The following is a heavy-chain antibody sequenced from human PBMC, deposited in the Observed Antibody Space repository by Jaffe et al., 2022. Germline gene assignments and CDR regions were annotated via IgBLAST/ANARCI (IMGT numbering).Heavy chain of an antibody. CDR3: ARGYRVGFDY. Sequence: EVQLVESGGGLVQPGGSLRLSCAASGFTFSSYEMNWVRQAPGKGLEWVSYISSSGGTIYYADSVKGRFTISRDNAKNSLYLQMNSLRAEDTAVYYCARGYRVGFDYWGQGTLVTVSS. V-gene: IGHV3-48*03. CDR1: GFTFSSYE. CDR2: ISSSGGTI. D-gene: IGHD1-26*01. J-gene: IGHJ4*02.